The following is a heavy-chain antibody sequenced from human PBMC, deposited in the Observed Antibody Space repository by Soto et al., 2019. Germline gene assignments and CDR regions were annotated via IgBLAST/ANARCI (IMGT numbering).Heavy chain of an antibody. CDR3: ARDSQGIAALYYYYYMDV. J-gene: IGHJ6*03. CDR2: IIPILGIA. Sequence: GASVKVSCKASGGTFSSYTISWVRQAPGQGLEWMGRIIPILGIANYAQKFQGRVTITADKSTSTAYMELSSLRSEDTAVYYCARDSQGIAALYYYYYMDVWGKGTTVTVSS. V-gene: IGHV1-69*04. CDR1: GGTFSSYT. D-gene: IGHD6-13*01.